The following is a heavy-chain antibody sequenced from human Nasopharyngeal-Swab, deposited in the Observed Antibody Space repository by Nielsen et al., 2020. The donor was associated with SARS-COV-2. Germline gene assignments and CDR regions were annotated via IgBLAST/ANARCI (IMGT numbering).Heavy chain of an antibody. V-gene: IGHV3-21*01. CDR1: GFTFGTYS. Sequence: GESLKISCAASGFTFGTYSMNWVRQAPGKGLEWVSSISGSSSYIYYADSVKGRFTISRDNAKNSLYLQMNSLRAEDTAVYYCAREGYNYDSSGSYAGFYFDYWGQGTLVTVSS. CDR3: AREGYNYDSSGSYAGFYFDY. CDR2: ISGSSSYI. J-gene: IGHJ4*02. D-gene: IGHD3-22*01.